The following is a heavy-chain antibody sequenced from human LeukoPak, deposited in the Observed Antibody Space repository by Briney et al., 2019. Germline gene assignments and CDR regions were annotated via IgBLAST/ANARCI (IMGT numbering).Heavy chain of an antibody. CDR2: IYYSGST. CDR1: GGSISSSSYY. D-gene: IGHD2-21*02. J-gene: IGHJ4*02. Sequence: SETLSLTCTVSGGSISSSSYYWGWIRQPPGKGLEWIGSIYYSGSTYYNPSLKSRVTISVDTSKNQFSLKVSSVTAADTAVYYCARSAYCGGDCSLNLEHWGQGTLVTVSS. CDR3: ARSAYCGGDCSLNLEH. V-gene: IGHV4-39*07.